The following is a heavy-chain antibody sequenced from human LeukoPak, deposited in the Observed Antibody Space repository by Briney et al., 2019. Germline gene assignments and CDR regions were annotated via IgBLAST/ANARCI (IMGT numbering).Heavy chain of an antibody. V-gene: IGHV3-21*01. J-gene: IGHJ6*03. CDR1: GFTFSSYS. Sequence: GGSLRLSCAASGFTFSSYSMNWVRQAPGRGLEWVSSISSSGTFIYYADSVKGRSTISRDNSKNILYLQMNSLRAEDTAVYYCAKDRCSNGVGCYYYYMDVWGKGTTVTISS. CDR2: ISSSGTFI. D-gene: IGHD2-8*01. CDR3: AKDRCSNGVGCYYYYMDV.